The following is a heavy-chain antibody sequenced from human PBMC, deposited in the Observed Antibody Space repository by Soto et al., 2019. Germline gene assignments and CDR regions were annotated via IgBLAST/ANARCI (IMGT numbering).Heavy chain of an antibody. Sequence: QVQLVQSGAEVKKPGASVKVSCKASGDTFTSYDINWVRQATGQGLEWMGWMNPNSGNTGYAQKFQGRVTMTRNTXISTAYMELSSLRSEDTAVYYCAREEIAAAGTGYYYYGMDGWGQGTPVTVSS. CDR2: MNPNSGNT. CDR1: GDTFTSYD. CDR3: AREEIAAAGTGYYYYGMDG. D-gene: IGHD6-13*01. J-gene: IGHJ6*02. V-gene: IGHV1-8*01.